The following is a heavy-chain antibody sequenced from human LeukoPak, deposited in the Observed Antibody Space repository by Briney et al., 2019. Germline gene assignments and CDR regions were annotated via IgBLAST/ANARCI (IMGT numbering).Heavy chain of an antibody. CDR3: ARGRSSWYGTNNWFDP. J-gene: IGHJ5*02. D-gene: IGHD6-13*01. V-gene: IGHV1-2*02. Sequence: ASVKVSCKASGYTFTGYHMHWVRQAPGQGLEWMGWINPSSGGTNYAQTFQGRVTITRDASISTAYMELSSLRSDDTAVYYCARGRSSWYGTNNWFDPWGQGTLVTVSS. CDR2: INPSSGGT. CDR1: GYTFTGYH.